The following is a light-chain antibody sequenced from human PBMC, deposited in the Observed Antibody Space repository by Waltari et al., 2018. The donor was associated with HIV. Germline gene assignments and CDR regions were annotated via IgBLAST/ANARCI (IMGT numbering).Light chain of an antibody. CDR1: QSVGRS. CDR2: GAS. V-gene: IGKV1-39*01. Sequence: DIQLTQSPSSLSASVGDRVSITCRASQSVGRSLHWYQQIPGRAPSLVVYGASDLRDGVPSRFSASGSGTLFTLTIRSLQPEDFAAYHCQQSYSFPRTFGQGTRV. CDR3: QQSYSFPRT. J-gene: IGKJ1*01.